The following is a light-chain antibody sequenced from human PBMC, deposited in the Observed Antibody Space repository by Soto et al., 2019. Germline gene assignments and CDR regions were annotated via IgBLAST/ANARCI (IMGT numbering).Light chain of an antibody. J-gene: IGLJ1*01. Sequence: QSVLTQPPSASGSPGQSVTISCTGTSSDIGGYNYVSWYQQHPGKAPELMIYEVSKRPSGVPDRFSGSKSGNTASLTVSGLQAEDEADYYCSSYAGTTSHVFGTGTKVTVL. CDR3: SSYAGTTSHV. V-gene: IGLV2-8*01. CDR2: EVS. CDR1: SSDIGGYNY.